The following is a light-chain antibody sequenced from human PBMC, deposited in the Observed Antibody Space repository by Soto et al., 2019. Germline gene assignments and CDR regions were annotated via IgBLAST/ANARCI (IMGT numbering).Light chain of an antibody. J-gene: IGLJ1*01. V-gene: IGLV2-14*03. Sequence: SALTQPASVSGSPGQSITLSCTGTSSDVGGYNYVSWYPHHPGKAPKLMIYDVSNRPSGVSNRFSGSKSGNTASLTISGLQPGDEADYYCSSYTTSNTRQIVFGTGTKVTVL. CDR2: DVS. CDR3: SSYTTSNTRQIV. CDR1: SSDVGGYNY.